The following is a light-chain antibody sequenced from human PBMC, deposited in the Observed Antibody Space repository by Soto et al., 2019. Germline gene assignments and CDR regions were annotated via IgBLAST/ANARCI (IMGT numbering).Light chain of an antibody. V-gene: IGKV1-5*01. CDR2: DAS. J-gene: IGKJ1*01. CDR1: QSISSC. CDR3: QQYNSYSPRT. Sequence: DIQMTQSPSTLSASVGDRVTITCRASQSISSCLAWYQQKPGKAPKLLIYDASNLDSGVPSRFSGSGSGTAFTITIISLQPDDFATYYCQQYNSYSPRTFGQGTQVEIK.